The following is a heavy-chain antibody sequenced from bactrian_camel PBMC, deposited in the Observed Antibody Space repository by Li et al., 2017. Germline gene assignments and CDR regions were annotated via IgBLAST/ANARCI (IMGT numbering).Heavy chain of an antibody. V-gene: IGHV3S1*01. J-gene: IGHJ4*01. CDR3: ATGFPLPDGCWTGRQRCSSGDFAD. D-gene: IGHD3*01. Sequence: HVQLVESGGGEVQAGGSLRLSCAASGFTFATQDMSWVRQTPGKGLEWVAGIGTGTARPHCADSVIARCTISRDNDRNTLYLELNGLKSEDTGVYYCATGFPLPDGCWTGRQRCSSGDFADWGQGTQVTVSS. CDR2: IGTGTARP. CDR1: GFTFATQD.